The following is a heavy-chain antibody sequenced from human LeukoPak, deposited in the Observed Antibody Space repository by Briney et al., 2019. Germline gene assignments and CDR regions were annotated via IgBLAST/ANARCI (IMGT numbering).Heavy chain of an antibody. CDR3: ARVNINNWHSCDY. CDR2: IYHSGSP. Sequence: SETLSLTCAVSGGSISSNNWCGWVRQPPGKGLEWIGEIYHSGSPNYNPSLKSRVTISVDKSRNHFSLNLSFVTAADTAVYYCARVNINNWHSCDYWGQGTLVTVSS. V-gene: IGHV4-4*02. D-gene: IGHD1-1*01. J-gene: IGHJ4*02. CDR1: GGSISSNNW.